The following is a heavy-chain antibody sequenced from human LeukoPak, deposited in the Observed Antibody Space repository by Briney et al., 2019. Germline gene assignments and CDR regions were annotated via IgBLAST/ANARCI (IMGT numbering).Heavy chain of an antibody. CDR1: GLTFSSSW. CDR2: IKEDGSEK. CDR3: ATDVGAD. J-gene: IGHJ4*02. Sequence: GGSLRLSCAASGLTFSSSWMTWVRQTPGKGLEWVANIKEDGSEKYYVDSVKGRFTISRENAKNSLYLQMNSLRAEDTALYYCATDVGADWGQGTLVTVSS. V-gene: IGHV3-7*01.